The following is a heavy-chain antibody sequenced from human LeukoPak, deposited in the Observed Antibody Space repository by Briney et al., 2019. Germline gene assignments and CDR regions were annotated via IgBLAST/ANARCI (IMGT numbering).Heavy chain of an antibody. V-gene: IGHV1-46*01. Sequence: ASVKVSCKASGYTFTSYAMNWVRQAPGQGLEWMGIINPSGGSTSYAQKFQGRVTMTRDTSTSTVYMELSSLRSEDTAVYYCARARGIVGATFDYWGQGTLVTVSS. J-gene: IGHJ4*02. CDR1: GYTFTSYA. D-gene: IGHD1-26*01. CDR3: ARARGIVGATFDY. CDR2: INPSGGST.